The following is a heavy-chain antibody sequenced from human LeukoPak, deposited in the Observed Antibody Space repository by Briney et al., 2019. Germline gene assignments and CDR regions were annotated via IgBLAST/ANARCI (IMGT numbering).Heavy chain of an antibody. CDR1: GFTFRNYV. D-gene: IGHD3-10*01. CDR2: TSADLNVK. Sequence: GGSLRLSCAASGFTFRNYVIHWVRQAPGKGLEWVAVTSADLNVKLYADSVKGRFTISRDNSRSTLYLQMNSLRTEDTAIYYCAREGYYGSGSPPSLYFDYWGQGTLVTVSS. CDR3: AREGYYGSGSPPSLYFDY. J-gene: IGHJ4*02. V-gene: IGHV3-30-3*01.